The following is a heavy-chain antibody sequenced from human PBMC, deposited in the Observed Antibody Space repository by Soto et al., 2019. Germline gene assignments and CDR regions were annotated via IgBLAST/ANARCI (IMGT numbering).Heavy chain of an antibody. D-gene: IGHD6-6*01. J-gene: IGHJ4*02. CDR3: ARDRPPDY. CDR1: GYTFTAYY. Sequence: GASVEVSCRASGYTFTAYYMHWVRQAPGQGLEWMGWINPNTGGTNYAQKFQGRVTMTRDTSISTAYMELSRLTSDDTAVYYCARDRPPDYWGQGTLVTVSS. V-gene: IGHV1-2*02. CDR2: INPNTGGT.